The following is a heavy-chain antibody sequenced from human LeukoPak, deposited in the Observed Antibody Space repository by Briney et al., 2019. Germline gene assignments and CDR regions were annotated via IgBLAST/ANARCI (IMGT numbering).Heavy chain of an antibody. J-gene: IGHJ4*02. CDR3: ARDRVRYSGYDSFDY. CDR2: ISHDGSNK. V-gene: IGHV3-30*03. CDR1: GFSFSSYG. D-gene: IGHD5-12*01. Sequence: GGSLRLSCAASGFSFSSYGMHWVRQAPGKGLEWVAVISHDGSNKYYTDSVKGRFTISRDNSKNTLYLQMNSLRAEDTAVYYCARDRVRYSGYDSFDYWGQGTLVTVSS.